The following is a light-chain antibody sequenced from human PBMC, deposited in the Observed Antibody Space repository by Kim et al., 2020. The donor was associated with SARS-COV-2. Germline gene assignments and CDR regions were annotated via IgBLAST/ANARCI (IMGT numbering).Light chain of an antibody. V-gene: IGLV1-44*01. CDR1: SSNIGSNV. CDR3: AAWDDSLRTHV. Sequence: GQRVTNPCSGSSSNIGSNVVNWYKQLPGTAPQLLIYRNNERPSGVPDRFSGSKSGTSASLAINGLQSEDEADYYCAAWDDSLRTHVLGDGTKVTVL. J-gene: IGLJ1*01. CDR2: RNN.